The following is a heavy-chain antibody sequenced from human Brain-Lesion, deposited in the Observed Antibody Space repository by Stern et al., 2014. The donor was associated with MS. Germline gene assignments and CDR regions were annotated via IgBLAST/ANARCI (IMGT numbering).Heavy chain of an antibody. D-gene: IGHD2-15*01. CDR2: IYYSGNT. CDR1: GGSVSSTSYA. CDR3: AGEEDIRYCSGGSCTGNWFDP. J-gene: IGHJ5*02. V-gene: IGHV4-39*01. Sequence: VQLVESGPGLVKPSETLSLTCTVAGGSVSSTSYAWAWIRQPPGKGLEWIGTIYYSGNTYYSPSLKIRLTLSLATSKNQFSLQRSSVTAADTAVYYCAGEEDIRYCSGGSCTGNWFDPWGQGTLVTVSS.